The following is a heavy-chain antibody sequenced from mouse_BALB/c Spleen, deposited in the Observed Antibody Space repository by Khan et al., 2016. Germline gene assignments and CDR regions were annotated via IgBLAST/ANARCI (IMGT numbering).Heavy chain of an antibody. Sequence: VQLQESGAELVAPGASVKLSCKASGYTFTSYWMHWVKQRPGQGLEWIGEIDPSDSYTSYNQEFKGKVALTVDKSSSTAYMQLSSLTSEDSAVYFCARRRSSYYYAMDYWGQGTSVTVSS. CDR3: ARRRSSYYYAMDY. CDR2: IDPSDSYT. J-gene: IGHJ4*01. CDR1: GYTFTSYW. V-gene: IGHV1-69*02.